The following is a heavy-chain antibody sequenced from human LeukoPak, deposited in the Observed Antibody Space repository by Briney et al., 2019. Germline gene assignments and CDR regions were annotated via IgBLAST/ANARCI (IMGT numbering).Heavy chain of an antibody. CDR2: IREDGSDT. J-gene: IGHJ4*02. CDR3: ATQAYALFDH. V-gene: IGHV3-7*03. CDR1: GLSFRNFW. Sequence: GGSLRLSCVASGLSFRNFWMIWVRQAPGKGREGVANIREDGSDTYYADSVKGRFTISGYNAKNSLYLQMSSLRPEDTAVYYCATQAYALFDHWGQGTLVTVSS. D-gene: IGHD2-2*01.